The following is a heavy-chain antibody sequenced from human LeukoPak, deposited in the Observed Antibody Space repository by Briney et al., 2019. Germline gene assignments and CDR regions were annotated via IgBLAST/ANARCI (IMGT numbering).Heavy chain of an antibody. CDR1: GDSVSRDSAA. D-gene: IGHD1/OR15-1a*01. Sequence: SQTLSLTCAISGDSVSRDSAAWNWIRQSPSRGLEWLGRTYYKSKWYKDYAGSVNSRITINPDTSKNKFSLQLNSVTPEDTAVYHCARGGPCEFPVGTFDYWGQGTLVTVSS. CDR2: TYYKSKWYK. J-gene: IGHJ4*02. V-gene: IGHV6-1*01. CDR3: ARGGPCEFPVGTFDY.